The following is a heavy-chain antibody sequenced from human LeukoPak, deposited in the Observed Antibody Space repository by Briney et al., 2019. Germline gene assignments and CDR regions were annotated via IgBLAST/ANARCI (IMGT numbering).Heavy chain of an antibody. Sequence: ASVKVSCKASGYTFTGYFIHWVRQAPGQGLAWMGWINPNSGDTNYAQKFQGRVTMTRDTSISTAYMELSRLKSDDTAVYYCARGYVAAAGTSDYWGQGTLVTVSS. CDR3: ARGYVAAAGTSDY. CDR1: GYTFTGYF. J-gene: IGHJ4*02. V-gene: IGHV1-2*02. CDR2: INPNSGDT. D-gene: IGHD6-13*01.